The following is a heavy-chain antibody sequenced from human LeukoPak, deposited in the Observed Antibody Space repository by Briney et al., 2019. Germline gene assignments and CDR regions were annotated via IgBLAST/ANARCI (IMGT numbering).Heavy chain of an antibody. CDR2: IGGRDGGT. V-gene: IGHV3-23*01. CDR1: GFIFSDYA. Sequence: GSLRLSCAAPGFIFSDYAMSWVRQGPGKGREWGSAIGGRDGGTYYADSVKGRFTVSRDDPKNTLYLQMNTLRVEDTAVYYCAKWGDYDILTGYYASDYWGHGTLVTASS. D-gene: IGHD3-9*01. CDR3: AKWGDYDILTGYYASDY. J-gene: IGHJ4*01.